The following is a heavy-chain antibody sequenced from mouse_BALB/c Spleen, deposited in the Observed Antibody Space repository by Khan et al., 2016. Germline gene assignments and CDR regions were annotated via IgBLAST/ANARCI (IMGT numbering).Heavy chain of an antibody. CDR2: INTETGEP. J-gene: IGHJ4*01. CDR1: GYTFTDYS. V-gene: IGHV9-2-1*01. CDR3: ARELGPYYYAMDY. Sequence: QIQLVQSGPELKKPGETVKISCKASGYTFTDYSMHWVKQAPGKGLKWMGWINTETGEPTYADDFKGRFAFSLETSASTAYLQINNLKNEDTATYFCARELGPYYYAMDYWGQGTSVTVSS. D-gene: IGHD3-1*01.